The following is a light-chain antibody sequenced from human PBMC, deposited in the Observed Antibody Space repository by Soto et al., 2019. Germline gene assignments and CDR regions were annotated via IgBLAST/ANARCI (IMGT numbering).Light chain of an antibody. CDR1: QSISSW. J-gene: IGKJ1*01. CDR3: QQYNSYPWT. CDR2: DAS. Sequence: DLQLTQSPSTLSASVGARVTITCRASQSISSWLAWYQQKPGKAPKLLIYDASSLESGVPSRFSGSGSGTEFTLTISSLQPDDFATYYCQQYNSYPWTFGQGTKVDIK. V-gene: IGKV1-5*01.